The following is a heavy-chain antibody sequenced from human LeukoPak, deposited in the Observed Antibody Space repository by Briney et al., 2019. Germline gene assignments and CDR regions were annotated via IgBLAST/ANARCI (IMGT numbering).Heavy chain of an antibody. CDR1: GGSISSSSYS. CDR2: IYYSGST. V-gene: IGHV4-39*01. Sequence: SETLSLTCTVSGGSISSSSYSWGWIRQPPGKGLEWIGSIYYSGSTYYNPSLKSRVTISVDTSKNQFSLKLSSVTAADTAVYYCARGRNYGLDTRTYYYYYGMDVWGQGTTVTVSS. J-gene: IGHJ6*02. D-gene: IGHD3-10*01. CDR3: ARGRNYGLDTRTYYYYYGMDV.